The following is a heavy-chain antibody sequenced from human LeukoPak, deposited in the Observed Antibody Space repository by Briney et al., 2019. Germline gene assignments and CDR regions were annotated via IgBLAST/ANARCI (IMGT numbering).Heavy chain of an antibody. D-gene: IGHD1-7*01. J-gene: IGHJ5*02. CDR1: GGSISSYY. CDR3: ARDPMYNWNWRSGWFDP. CDR2: IYTSGST. V-gene: IGHV4-4*07. Sequence: PSETLSLTCTVSGGSISSYYWSWIRQPAGKGLEWIGRIYTSGSTNYNPSLKSRVTMSVDTSKNQFSLKLSSVTAADTAVYYCARDPMYNWNWRSGWFDPWGQGTLVTVSS.